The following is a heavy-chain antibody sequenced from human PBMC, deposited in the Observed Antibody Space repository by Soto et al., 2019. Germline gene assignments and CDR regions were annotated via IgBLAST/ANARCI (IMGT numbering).Heavy chain of an antibody. V-gene: IGHV4-34*01. J-gene: IGHJ6*02. CDR1: GGSFSGYY. CDR3: ARATRQKLVDDGMDV. D-gene: IGHD6-13*01. CDR2: INHSGST. Sequence: QVQLQQWGAGLLKPSETLSLTCAVYGGSFSGYYWSWIRQPPGKGLEWIGEINHSGSTNYNPSLKSRVTISVDTSKNQFTLKLSSVTAADTAVYYCARATRQKLVDDGMDVWGQGTTVTVSS.